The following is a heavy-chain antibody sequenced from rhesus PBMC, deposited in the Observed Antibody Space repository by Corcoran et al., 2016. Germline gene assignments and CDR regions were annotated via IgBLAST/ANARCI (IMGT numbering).Heavy chain of an antibody. J-gene: IGHJ4*01. CDR1: GYIFPSYW. CDR2: IYPSDSDT. D-gene: IGHD6-43*01. Sequence: EVQLLQSGAELKRHGESLKISCQTSGYIFPSYWINWVRQMPGKGLEWMGAIYPSDSDTKYSPSFQGQVTISADKSISTAYLQWSSLKASDSATYYCASGSSFVYWGQGVLVTVSS. CDR3: ASGSSFVY. V-gene: IGHV5-2*01.